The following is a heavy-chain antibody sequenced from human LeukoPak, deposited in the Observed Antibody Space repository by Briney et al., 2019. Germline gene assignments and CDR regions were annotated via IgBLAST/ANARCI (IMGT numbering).Heavy chain of an antibody. CDR3: ARPSYYYGSGSSPFDY. J-gene: IGHJ4*02. Sequence: KRGESLKISCNGSGYSFTSYWIGWVRQMPGKGLEWVGIIYPGDSDTRYSPSFQGQVTISADKSISTAYLQWNSLKASDTAMYYCARPSYYYGSGSSPFDYWGQGTLVTVSS. D-gene: IGHD3-10*01. CDR1: GYSFTSYW. V-gene: IGHV5-51*01. CDR2: IYPGDSDT.